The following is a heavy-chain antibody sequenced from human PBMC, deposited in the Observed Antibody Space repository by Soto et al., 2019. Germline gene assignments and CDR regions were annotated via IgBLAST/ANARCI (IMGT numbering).Heavy chain of an antibody. D-gene: IGHD3-10*01. V-gene: IGHV4-59*01. CDR2: IYYSGST. J-gene: IGHJ6*02. CDR3: ARDNGSGSPNYYYGMDV. CDR1: GGSISSYY. Sequence: SETLSLTCTVSGGSISSYYWSWIRQPPGKGLEWIGYIYYSGSTNYNPSLKSRVTISVDTSKNQFSLKLSSVTAADTAVYYCARDNGSGSPNYYYGMDVWGQGTTVTVSS.